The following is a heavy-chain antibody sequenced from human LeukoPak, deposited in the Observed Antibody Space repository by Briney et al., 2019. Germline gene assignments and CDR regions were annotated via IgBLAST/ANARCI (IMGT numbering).Heavy chain of an antibody. V-gene: IGHV3-73*01. CDR1: GFTFSGSA. D-gene: IGHD1-1*01. CDR2: IRSKANSYAT. J-gene: IGHJ4*02. CDR3: TRFGSDDGEYAY. Sequence: GGSLRLSCAASGFTFSGSAMHWVRQASGKGLEWVGRIRSKANSYATAYAASVEGRFTISRDDSKNTAYLQLNSLKAEDTAVYYCTRFGSDDGEYAYWGQGTLVTVSS.